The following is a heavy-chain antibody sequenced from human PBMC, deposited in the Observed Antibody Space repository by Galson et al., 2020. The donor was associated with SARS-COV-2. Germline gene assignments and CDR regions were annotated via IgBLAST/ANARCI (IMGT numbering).Heavy chain of an antibody. CDR2: IYYSGGT. J-gene: IGHJ4*02. D-gene: IGHD2-15*01. V-gene: IGHV4-61*01. CDR3: AREPYCSGGSCYGYFDY. Sequence: SQTLSLTCNVSGGSVSSSSYYWSWIRQPPGKGLEWIGNIYYSGGTSYNPSLEGRVTISVDTSKNQFSLKMTSVTAADTALYYCAREPYCSGGSCYGYFDYWGQGSLVTVSS. CDR1: GGSVSSSSYY.